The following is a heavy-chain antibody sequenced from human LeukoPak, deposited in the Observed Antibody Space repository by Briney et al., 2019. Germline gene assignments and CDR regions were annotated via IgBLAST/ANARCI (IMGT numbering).Heavy chain of an antibody. CDR2: IYRSTNGETT. Sequence: GGSLRLSCAASGIAFSNAWMTWVRQAPGRGLEWVGRIYRSTNGETTDYGAPVKGRFTMSRDDSKNTLYPQMNSLKTEDTAVYYCTTYSSGSCPFWGQGTLVTVSS. J-gene: IGHJ4*02. CDR3: TTYSSGSCPF. CDR1: GIAFSNAW. V-gene: IGHV3-15*01. D-gene: IGHD6-19*01.